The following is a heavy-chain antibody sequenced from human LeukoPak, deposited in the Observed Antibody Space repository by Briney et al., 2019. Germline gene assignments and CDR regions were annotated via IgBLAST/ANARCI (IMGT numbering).Heavy chain of an antibody. J-gene: IGHJ4*02. CDR2: IKQDGSEN. D-gene: IGHD3-16*01. Sequence: GGSLRLSCTASGFTFSDFWMTWVRQAPGKGLEWVANIKQDGSENNYVDSVKGRFTIARDNAKNSLYVQMNSLRAEDAGVYYFSRCPHRDASTHCGQGTLVTVSS. CDR1: GFTFSDFW. CDR3: SRCPHRDASTH. V-gene: IGHV3-7*01.